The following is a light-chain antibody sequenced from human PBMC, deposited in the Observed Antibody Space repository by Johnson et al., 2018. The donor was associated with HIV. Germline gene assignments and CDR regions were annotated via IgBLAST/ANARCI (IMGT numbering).Light chain of an antibody. CDR2: DNN. V-gene: IGLV1-51*01. J-gene: IGLJ1*01. CDR1: SSNIGKNY. CDR3: GTWDSSLRAYV. Sequence: QSVLTQPPSVSAAPGQKVTISCSGSSSNIGKNYVSWYQQLPGTAPKLLIYDNNKRPSGIPDRFSASKSGTSATLVITGLPTGDEAGDYCGTWDSSLRAYVFGTGTKVTVL.